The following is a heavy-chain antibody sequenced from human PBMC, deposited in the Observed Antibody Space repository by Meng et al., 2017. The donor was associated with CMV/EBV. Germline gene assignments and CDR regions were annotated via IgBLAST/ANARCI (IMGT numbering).Heavy chain of an antibody. V-gene: IGHV3-21*06. D-gene: IGHD1-26*01. CDR1: GFTFPLYF. Sequence: GESLKISCAASGFTFPLYFMNWVRQAPGKGLEWVSSISSSLNSIYYADSVEGRFTIYRDNANNSLHLQMISLRVEDTAVYYCARGKHYSGSNLDEAFDIWGQGTVVTVSS. J-gene: IGHJ3*02. CDR2: ISSSLNSI. CDR3: ARGKHYSGSNLDEAFDI.